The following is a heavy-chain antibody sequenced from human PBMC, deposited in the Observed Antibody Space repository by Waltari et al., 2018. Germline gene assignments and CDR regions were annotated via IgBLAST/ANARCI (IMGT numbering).Heavy chain of an antibody. J-gene: IGHJ4*02. Sequence: QVQLQQWGAGLLKPSETLSLTCAVYGGSFSGYYWSWIRQPPGKGLEWIGEINHSGSTNYNPSLKSRVTISVDTSKNQFSLKLSSVTAADTAVYYCASSDSSSWYYFDYWGQGTLVTVSS. CDR2: INHSGST. V-gene: IGHV4-34*01. D-gene: IGHD6-13*01. CDR1: GGSFSGYY. CDR3: ASSDSSSWYYFDY.